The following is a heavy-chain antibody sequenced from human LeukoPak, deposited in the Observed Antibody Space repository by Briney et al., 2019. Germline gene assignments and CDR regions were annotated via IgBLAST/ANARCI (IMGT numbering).Heavy chain of an antibody. V-gene: IGHV1-18*01. Sequence: ASVKLSCKASGYTFTSYGISWVRQAPGQGLEWMGWISAYNGNTNYAQKLQGRVTMTTDTSTSTAYMELRSLRSDDTAVYYCARDTPLRFLEWLLAPEYYFDYWGQGTLVTVSS. D-gene: IGHD3-3*01. CDR3: ARDTPLRFLEWLLAPEYYFDY. CDR1: GYTFTSYG. J-gene: IGHJ4*02. CDR2: ISAYNGNT.